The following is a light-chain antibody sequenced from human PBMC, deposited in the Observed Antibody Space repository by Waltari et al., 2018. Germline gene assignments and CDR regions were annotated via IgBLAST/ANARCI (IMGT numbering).Light chain of an antibody. CDR2: KGD. CDR3: LMFKGRGILV. J-gene: IGLJ3*02. Sequence: YISWYQQTPGQAPRTRVYKGDTRSSGVHDRYPGSVVGSNAALTIPGPQAAADSDYYCLMFKGRGILVFGGGTKVTVL. V-gene: IGLV8-61*01. CDR1: Y.